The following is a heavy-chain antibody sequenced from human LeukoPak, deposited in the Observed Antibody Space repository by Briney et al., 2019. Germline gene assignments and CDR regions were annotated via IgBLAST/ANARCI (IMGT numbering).Heavy chain of an antibody. Sequence: GASVKVPCKASGYTFTTYGLSWVRQAPGQGLEWMGWIGAYNGDTNYAQKLQGRVTMTIDTSTSTAYMELRGLRSDDTAVFYCARDRGYAPDTFDIWGQGTMVTVSS. CDR1: GYTFTTYG. CDR2: IGAYNGDT. CDR3: ARDRGYAPDTFDI. J-gene: IGHJ3*02. V-gene: IGHV1-18*01. D-gene: IGHD6-25*01.